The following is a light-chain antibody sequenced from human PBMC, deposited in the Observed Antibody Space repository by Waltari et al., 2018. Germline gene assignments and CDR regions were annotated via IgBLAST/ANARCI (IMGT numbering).Light chain of an antibody. J-gene: IGLJ3*02. CDR2: KNN. CDR1: NSNLGSHN. Sequence: QSVLTQPPSASGTPGQGVIIYCSGSNSNLGSHNLYWYQHLPGTAPKLLIYKNNQRPSGVPERFSGSKSGTSASLAISGLWSEDEADYYCAAWDDSLSCRVFGGGTKLTVL. CDR3: AAWDDSLSCRV. V-gene: IGLV1-47*03.